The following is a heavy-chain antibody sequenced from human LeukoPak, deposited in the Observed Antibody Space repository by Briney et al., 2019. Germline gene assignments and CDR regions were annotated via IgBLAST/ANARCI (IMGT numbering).Heavy chain of an antibody. D-gene: IGHD3-9*01. J-gene: IGHJ4*02. CDR2: FDPEDGET. CDR3: ATVTNYDILTGYPFDY. Sequence: GASVKVSCKVSGYTLTELSMHWVRQAPGKGLEWMGGFDPEDGETIYAQKFQGRVTMTEDTSTDTAYMALSSLRSEDTAVYYCATVTNYDILTGYPFDYWGQGTLVTVSS. V-gene: IGHV1-24*01. CDR1: GYTLTELS.